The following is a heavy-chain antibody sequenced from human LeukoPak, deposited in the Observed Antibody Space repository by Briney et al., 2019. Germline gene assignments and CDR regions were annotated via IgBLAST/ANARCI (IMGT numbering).Heavy chain of an antibody. V-gene: IGHV4-59*01. D-gene: IGHD5-18*01. CDR3: ARTTEGGYTYGYFYYYYMDV. CDR2: IHYSGST. CDR1: GGSISSYY. Sequence: SETLSLTCTVSGGSISSYYWSWIRQPPGKGLEWIGYIHYSGSTNYNPSLKSRVTISVDTSKNQFSLKLSSVTAADTAVYYCARTTEGGYTYGYFYYYYMDVWGKGTTVTISS. J-gene: IGHJ6*03.